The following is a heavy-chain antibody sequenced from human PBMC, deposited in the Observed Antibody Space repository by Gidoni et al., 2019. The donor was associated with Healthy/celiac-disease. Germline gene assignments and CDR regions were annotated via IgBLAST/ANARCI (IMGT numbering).Heavy chain of an antibody. V-gene: IGHV4-59*01. Sequence: QVQLQESGPGLVKPSETLSLTCTVSGGSISSYYWSWIRQPPGKGLEWIGYIYYSGSTNYNPSPKSRVTISVDTSKNQFSLKLSSVTAADTAVYYCARGWKQWLVGSGRAFDIWGPGTMVTVSS. J-gene: IGHJ3*02. CDR3: ARGWKQWLVGSGRAFDI. CDR2: IYYSGST. D-gene: IGHD6-19*01. CDR1: GGSISSYY.